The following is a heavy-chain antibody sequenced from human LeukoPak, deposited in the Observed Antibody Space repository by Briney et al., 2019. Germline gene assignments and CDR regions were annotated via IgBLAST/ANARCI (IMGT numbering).Heavy chain of an antibody. CDR1: GYSFTSYW. V-gene: IGHV5-51*01. Sequence: GESLKISCKGSGYSFTSYWIGWVRQMPGNGLEWMGIIYPGDSDTRYSPSFQGQVTISADKSISTAYLQWSSLKASDTAMYYCARQGIITIFGVVTTTLDYWGQGTLVTVSS. J-gene: IGHJ4*02. CDR3: ARQGIITIFGVVTTTLDY. CDR2: IYPGDSDT. D-gene: IGHD3-3*01.